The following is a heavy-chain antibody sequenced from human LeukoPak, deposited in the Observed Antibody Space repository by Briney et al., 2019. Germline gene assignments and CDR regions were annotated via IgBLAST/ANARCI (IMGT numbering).Heavy chain of an antibody. CDR2: IKQDGSEE. CDR1: GFTFSSYG. V-gene: IGHV3-7*01. D-gene: IGHD1-26*01. Sequence: PGGSLRLSCAASGFTFSSYGMSWVRQAPGKGLELVSTIKQDGSEENFVDSVKGRFTISRDNAKKSLYLQMNSLRAEDTAVYYCARGSSAGASLRHDYWGQGTLVTVSS. J-gene: IGHJ4*02. CDR3: ARGSSAGASLRHDY.